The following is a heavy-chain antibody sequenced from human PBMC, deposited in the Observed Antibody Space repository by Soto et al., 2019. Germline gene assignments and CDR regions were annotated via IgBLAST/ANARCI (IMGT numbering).Heavy chain of an antibody. CDR1: GYIFTSYW. CDR3: ARHSCSSTSCYYYYGMDV. V-gene: IGHV5-51*01. CDR2: IYPGDSDT. D-gene: IGHD2-2*01. J-gene: IGHJ6*02. Sequence: PGESLKISCKGSGYIFTSYWIGWVRQMPGKGLEWMGIIYPGDSDTRYSPSFQGQVTISADKSISTAYLQWSSLKASDTAMYYCARHSCSSTSCYYYYGMDVWGQGTTVTVSS.